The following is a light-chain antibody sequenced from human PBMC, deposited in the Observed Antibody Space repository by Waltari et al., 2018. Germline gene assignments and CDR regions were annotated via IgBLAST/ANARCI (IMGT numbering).Light chain of an antibody. J-gene: IGKJ2*01. Sequence: DVVLTQSPLSLPVTLGQPASISCRSGQSPDHRDGTTYFNWFHQRPGRSPRRLIYKISRRESGVPDRFSGSGSGTDFTLKISRVEAEDVGVYYCMQGSHWPRTFGQGTKLEI. CDR1: QSPDHRDGTTY. CDR2: KIS. CDR3: MQGSHWPRT. V-gene: IGKV2-30*02.